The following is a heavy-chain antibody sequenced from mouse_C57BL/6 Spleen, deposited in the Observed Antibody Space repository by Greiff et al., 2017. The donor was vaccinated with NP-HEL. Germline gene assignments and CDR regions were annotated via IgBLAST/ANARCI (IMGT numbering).Heavy chain of an antibody. CDR1: GYTFTSYW. CDR2: IHPNSGST. J-gene: IGHJ3*01. D-gene: IGHD2-4*01. Sequence: QVQLQQPGAELVKPGASVKLSCKASGYTFTSYWMHWVKQRPGQGLEWIGMIHPNSGSTNYNEKFKSKATLTVDKSSSTAYMQLSSLTSEDSAVYYCARIPLSYDYEEGFAYWGQGTLVTVSA. CDR3: ARIPLSYDYEEGFAY. V-gene: IGHV1-64*01.